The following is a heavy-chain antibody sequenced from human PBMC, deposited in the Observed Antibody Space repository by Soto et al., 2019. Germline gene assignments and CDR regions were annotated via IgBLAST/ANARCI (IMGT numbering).Heavy chain of an antibody. CDR2: IYYTGTT. CDR1: GGSISTSSYY. Sequence: QLQLQESGPGLVKPSETLSLTCTVSGGSISTSSYYWGWIRQPPGKGLEWIGSIYYTGTTYYNPSLKSRVTISVDTSKNQFSLKLSSVTAADTAVYYCARDYDSSGDYWGQGTLVTVSS. J-gene: IGHJ4*02. V-gene: IGHV4-39*01. CDR3: ARDYDSSGDY. D-gene: IGHD3-22*01.